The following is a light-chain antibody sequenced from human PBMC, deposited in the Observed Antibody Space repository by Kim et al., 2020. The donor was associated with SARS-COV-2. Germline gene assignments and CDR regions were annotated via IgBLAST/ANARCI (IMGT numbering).Light chain of an antibody. J-gene: IGKJ4*01. V-gene: IGKV3D-20*01. Sequence: LSPGERATLSCGASQSVSSRHLAWYQQKPGLAPRLLIYDASSRAAGITDRVSGGGAGTDFTLTISRLEAEDFAVYYCQHYDNSLTFGGGTKVDIK. CDR1: QSVSSRH. CDR3: QHYDNSLT. CDR2: DAS.